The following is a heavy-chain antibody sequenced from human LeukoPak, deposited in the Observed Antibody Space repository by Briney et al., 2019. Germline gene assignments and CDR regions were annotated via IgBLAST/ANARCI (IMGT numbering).Heavy chain of an antibody. CDR3: ARVYCSSTSCYYSFLGGAFNI. D-gene: IGHD2-2*01. Sequence: PGGSLRLSCEAAGFTFSSYAMHWVRQAPGKGLEWVANIKQDGSEKYYVDSVKGRFTISRDNAKNSLYLQMNSLRAEDTAVYYCARVYCSSTSCYYSFLGGAFNIWGQGTMVTVSS. CDR2: IKQDGSEK. V-gene: IGHV3-7*01. CDR1: GFTFSSYA. J-gene: IGHJ3*02.